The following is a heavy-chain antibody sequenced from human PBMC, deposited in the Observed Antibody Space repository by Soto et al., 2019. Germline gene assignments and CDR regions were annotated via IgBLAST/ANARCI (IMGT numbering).Heavy chain of an antibody. V-gene: IGHV1-69*04. Sequence: QVQLVQSGAEVKKPGSSVKVSCKASGDTFSNHTISWVRQAPGQGLEWMGRIIPILGVANYAQKFQGRVTITADKPTTTAYMELSSLRSADTAVYYCAXVAEMGSVTKGYYYYMDVWGKGTTVTVSS. CDR3: AXVAEMGSVTKGYYYYMDV. J-gene: IGHJ6*03. D-gene: IGHD3-10*01. CDR2: IIPILGVA. CDR1: GDTFSNHT.